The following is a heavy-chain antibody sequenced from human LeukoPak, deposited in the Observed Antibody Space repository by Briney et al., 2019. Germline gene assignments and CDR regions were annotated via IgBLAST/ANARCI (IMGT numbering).Heavy chain of an antibody. J-gene: IGHJ6*03. CDR1: GGSFSGYY. V-gene: IGHV4-34*01. CDR3: ARKSTYCSSTSCYENYYYYMDV. D-gene: IGHD2-2*01. CDR2: INHSGST. Sequence: NPSETLSLTCAVYGGSFSGYYWSWIRQPPGKGLEWIGEINHSGSTNYNPSLKSRVTISVDTSKNQFSLKLSSVTAADTAVDYCARKSTYCSSTSCYENYYYYMDVWGKGTTVTVSS.